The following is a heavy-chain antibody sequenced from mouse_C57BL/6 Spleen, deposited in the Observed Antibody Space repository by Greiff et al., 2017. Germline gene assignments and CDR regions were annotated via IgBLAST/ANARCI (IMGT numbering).Heavy chain of an antibody. J-gene: IGHJ1*03. CDR1: GYTFTSYW. Sequence: QVQLQQPGAELVKPGASVKLSCKASGYTFTSYWMQWVKQRPGQGLEWIGEIDPSDSYTNYNQKFKGKATLTVDTSASTAYMQLSSLTSEGSAVYYCARSGGYWYFDVWGTGTTVTVSS. CDR3: ARSGGYWYFDV. V-gene: IGHV1-50*01. D-gene: IGHD3-1*01. CDR2: IDPSDSYT.